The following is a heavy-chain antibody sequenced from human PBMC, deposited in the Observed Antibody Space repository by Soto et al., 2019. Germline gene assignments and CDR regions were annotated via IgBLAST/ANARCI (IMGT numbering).Heavy chain of an antibody. CDR3: ARSQGSSTSLEIYYYYYYGMDV. V-gene: IGHV1-69*01. D-gene: IGHD2-2*01. CDR1: GGTFSSYA. Sequence: QVQLVQSGAEVKKPWSSVKVSCKASGGTFSSYAISWVRQAPGQGLEWMGGIIPIPGTANYAQKFQGRVTITADESSRTADMELSSLRSEDTAVYYCARSQGSSTSLEIYYYYYYGMDVWGQGTTVTVSS. J-gene: IGHJ6*02. CDR2: IIPIPGTA.